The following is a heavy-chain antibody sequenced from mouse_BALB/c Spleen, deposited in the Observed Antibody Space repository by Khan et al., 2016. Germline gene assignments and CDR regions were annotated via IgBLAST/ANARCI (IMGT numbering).Heavy chain of an antibody. D-gene: IGHD1-2*01. V-gene: IGHV1-77*01. J-gene: IGHJ4*01. CDR1: GYTFTDYY. CDR2: IFPGSGCT. CDR3: ARSYYGYFAMDD. Sequence: QVQLQQSGTELPRPGASVKLSCKASGYTFTDYYLYWVKQRTGQGLEWIGEIFPGSGCTYYNAKFKGKASLTADTSSSTAYMQLSSLTSEDSAVYFCARSYYGYFAMDDWGHGASVTVSS.